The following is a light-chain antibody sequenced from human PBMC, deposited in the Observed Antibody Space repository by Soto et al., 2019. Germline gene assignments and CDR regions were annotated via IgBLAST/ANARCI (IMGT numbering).Light chain of an antibody. CDR3: QQYDNLPLT. J-gene: IGKJ4*01. V-gene: IGKV1-33*01. Sequence: QITHSQSSLSASVGDRVTITCQASQDISNYLNSYEQKPGKAPKLLIYDASNLEAGVPSRFSGSGSGTDFTFTISSLQPEDIATYCCQQYDNLPLTFGGGTKVDSK. CDR2: DAS. CDR1: QDISNY.